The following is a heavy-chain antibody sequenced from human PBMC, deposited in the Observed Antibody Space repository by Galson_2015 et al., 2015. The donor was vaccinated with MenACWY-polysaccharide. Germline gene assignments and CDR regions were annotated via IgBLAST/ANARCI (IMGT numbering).Heavy chain of an antibody. J-gene: IGHJ4*02. D-gene: IGHD6-13*01. CDR3: AKDRTAAASDGDY. CDR2: ISASAATT. V-gene: IGHV3-23*01. Sequence: SLRLSCAASGFTFSSYAMSWVRQAPGKGLEWVTGISASAATTYYADSVKGRFTLSRDNSKNTLYLQMDSLRAEDTAVYYCAKDRTAAASDGDYWGQGTLVTVSS. CDR1: GFTFSSYA.